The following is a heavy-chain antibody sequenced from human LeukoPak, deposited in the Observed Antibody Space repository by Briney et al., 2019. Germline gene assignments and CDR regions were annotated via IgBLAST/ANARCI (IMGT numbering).Heavy chain of an antibody. CDR2: IKSKTDGGTT. CDR3: TTXPAGDSFEY. D-gene: IGHD4-17*01. CDR1: GFSFKYAW. J-gene: IGHJ4*02. Sequence: PGGSLRLSCEASGFSFKYAWMSWARQAPGKGLEWIGRIKSKTDGGTTEYAAPVKGRFTISRDDSKNTFYLQLNSLKMEDTAVYYCTTXPAGDSFEYWGQGTLVTVSS. V-gene: IGHV3-15*01.